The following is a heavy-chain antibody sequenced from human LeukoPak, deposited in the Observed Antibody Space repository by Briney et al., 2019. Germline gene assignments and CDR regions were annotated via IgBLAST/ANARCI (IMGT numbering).Heavy chain of an antibody. Sequence: PSETLSLTCTVSGGSISSYYWSWIRQPAGKGLEWIGRIHTSGSTNYNPSLKSRVTMSVDTSKNQFSLRLTSVTAADTAVYYCVRTNPWDLTYYFDYWGQGTLVTVSS. CDR2: IHTSGST. CDR3: VRTNPWDLTYYFDY. D-gene: IGHD1-14*01. J-gene: IGHJ4*02. CDR1: GGSISSYY. V-gene: IGHV4-4*07.